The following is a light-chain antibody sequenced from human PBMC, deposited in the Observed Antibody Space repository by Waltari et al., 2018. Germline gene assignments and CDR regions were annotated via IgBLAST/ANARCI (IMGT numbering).Light chain of an antibody. CDR2: WAS. V-gene: IGKV4-1*01. Sequence: DIVMTQCPDSLAVSLGERATINCTSSQSVLSSSNNKNYLGWYQQKPGHPPKLLISWASTRESGVPARFSGSGSGTDFTLTISSLQAEDVAIYYCQQCYSSPYTFGQGTKLEIK. CDR1: QSVLSSSNNKNY. CDR3: QQCYSSPYT. J-gene: IGKJ2*01.